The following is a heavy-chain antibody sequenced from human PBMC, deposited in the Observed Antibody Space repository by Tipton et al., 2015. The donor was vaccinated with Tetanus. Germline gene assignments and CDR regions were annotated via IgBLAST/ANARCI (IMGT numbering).Heavy chain of an antibody. CDR3: SRGGLPRPGADAFDF. V-gene: IGHV3-48*02. CDR1: GFTFSNFV. CDR2: ISGSGEIV. Sequence: SLRLSCAASGFTFSNFVIHWVRQAPGKGLDWVSHISGSGEIVHYADSVKGRFTISRDNSKNSLHLQMDSLRDEDSAVYYCSRGGLPRPGADAFDFWGQGAMVTVSS. J-gene: IGHJ3*01. D-gene: IGHD3-10*01.